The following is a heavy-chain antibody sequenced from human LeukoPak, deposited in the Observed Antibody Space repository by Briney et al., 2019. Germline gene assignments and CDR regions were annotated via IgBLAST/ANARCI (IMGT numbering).Heavy chain of an antibody. Sequence: QPGGSLRLSCAASGLTFSSYAMTWVRQAPGKGLEWVSGISWNSGSIGYADSVKGRFTISRDNAKNSLYLQMNSLRAEDMALYYCAKDVLGSGWYSYFDYWGQGTLVTVSS. V-gene: IGHV3-9*03. CDR1: GLTFSSYA. CDR2: ISWNSGSI. J-gene: IGHJ4*02. CDR3: AKDVLGSGWYSYFDY. D-gene: IGHD6-19*01.